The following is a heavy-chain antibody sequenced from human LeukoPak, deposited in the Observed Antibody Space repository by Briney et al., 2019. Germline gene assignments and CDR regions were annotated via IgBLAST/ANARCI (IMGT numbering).Heavy chain of an antibody. V-gene: IGHV3-53*01. J-gene: IGHJ4*02. D-gene: IGHD5-24*01. CDR1: GFIVSSNY. CDR3: ARGHRADGYSYGPYYFDY. CDR2: INSGGSA. Sequence: GGSLRLSCAASGFIVSSNYMSWVRQAPGKGLEWVSVINSGGSAYHADSVKGRFTISRDNSKNTLYLQMNSLRAEDTAVYYCARGHRADGYSYGPYYFDYWGQGTLVTVSS.